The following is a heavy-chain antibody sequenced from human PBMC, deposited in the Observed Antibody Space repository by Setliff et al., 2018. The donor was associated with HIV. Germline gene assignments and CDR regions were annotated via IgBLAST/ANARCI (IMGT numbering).Heavy chain of an antibody. CDR3: ARAPGGGYNWEHAFDI. D-gene: IGHD5-12*01. CDR2: IIPIFGTA. V-gene: IGHV1-69*05. CDR1: GGTFSSYA. Sequence: SVKVSCKASGGTFSSYAISWVRQAPGQGLEWMGGIIPIFGTANYAQKFQGRVTITTDESTSTAYMELSSLRSEDTAVYYCARAPGGGYNWEHAFDIWGQGTMVTVSS. J-gene: IGHJ3*02.